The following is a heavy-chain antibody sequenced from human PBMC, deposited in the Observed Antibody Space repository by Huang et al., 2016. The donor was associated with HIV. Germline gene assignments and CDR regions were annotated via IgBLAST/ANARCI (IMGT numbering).Heavy chain of an antibody. Sequence: EVQLVQSGAEVKKPGESLKISCKASGYTFTNYWIVWMRQKSGKGLEWVGIIYPGDPDTRYSPSFQGQVTISAVKSINTAYLQWSSLKASDTATYYCARIEVPAAYYYMDVWGKGTTVTVYS. D-gene: IGHD2-2*01. CDR2: IYPGDPDT. CDR1: GYTFTNYW. V-gene: IGHV5-51*03. J-gene: IGHJ6*03. CDR3: ARIEVPAAYYYMDV.